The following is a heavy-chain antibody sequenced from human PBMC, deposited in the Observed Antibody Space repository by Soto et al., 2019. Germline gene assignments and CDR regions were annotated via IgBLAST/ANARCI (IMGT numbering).Heavy chain of an antibody. CDR1: GFPFSSSW. CDR2: INSGGTTS. J-gene: IGHJ5*02. D-gene: IGHD1-26*01. CDR3: ASGGSGTYGRFDP. Sequence: VQLVESGGDLVQPGGSLRLSCAASGFPFSSSWMHWFRQAPGKGLVWVSRINSGGTTSYYADSVKGRFTISRDNAKNTLYLQMNSLRVDDTAVYFCASGGSGTYGRFDPWGQGTLVSVSS. V-gene: IGHV3-74*01.